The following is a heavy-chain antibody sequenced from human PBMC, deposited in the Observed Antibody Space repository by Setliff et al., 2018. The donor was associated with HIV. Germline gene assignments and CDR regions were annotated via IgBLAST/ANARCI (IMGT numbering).Heavy chain of an antibody. CDR2: ISTSSHTI. CDR1: GFTSSGFS. CDR3: ASFFGDYGY. D-gene: IGHD3-10*01. V-gene: IGHV3-48*01. Sequence: LRLSCAASGFTSSGFSMNWVRQAPGKGLEWVSYISTSSHTINYADSVKGRFTISRDNAKNSLYLQMDSLRVEDTAVYYCASFFGDYGYWGHGTQVTVSS. J-gene: IGHJ4*01.